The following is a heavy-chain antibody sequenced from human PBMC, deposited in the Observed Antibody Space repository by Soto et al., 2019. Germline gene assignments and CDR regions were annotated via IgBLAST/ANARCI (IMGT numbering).Heavy chain of an antibody. Sequence: QVQLVQSGAEVKKPGASVKVSCKASGYTFTSYGISWVRQAPGQGLEWMGWISAYNGNTNYAQKLQGRVTMTTDTSTSTAYMELRSLRSDDTAVYYCARDNQGDYVWGSYRQYPEYYYYGMDVWGQGTTVTVSS. CDR3: ARDNQGDYVWGSYRQYPEYYYYGMDV. J-gene: IGHJ6*02. CDR1: GYTFTSYG. CDR2: ISAYNGNT. V-gene: IGHV1-18*01. D-gene: IGHD3-16*02.